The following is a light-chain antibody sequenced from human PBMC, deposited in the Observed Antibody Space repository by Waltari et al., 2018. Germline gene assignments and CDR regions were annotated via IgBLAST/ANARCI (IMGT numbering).Light chain of an antibody. V-gene: IGLV3-25*03. J-gene: IGLJ1*01. CDR3: QLADRTVTYV. CDR2: KDT. CDR1: TLSKHY. Sequence: SHELTQPPSVSVSQGQTASLTCSGNTLSKHYVYWYQKKPGQAPVLLIYKDTERPSGIPDRFSGSSSGATVTLTISGVQAEDEADYYCQLADRTVTYVFGPGTNLIVL.